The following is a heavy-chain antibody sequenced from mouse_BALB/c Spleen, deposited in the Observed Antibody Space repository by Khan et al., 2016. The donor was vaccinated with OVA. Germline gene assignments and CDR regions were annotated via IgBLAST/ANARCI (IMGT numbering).Heavy chain of an antibody. Sequence: QVQLKESGPGLVAPSQSLSITCPISGFSLTSYGVHWVRQPPGKGLEWLVVIWSDGSTTYNSAPKSRLTFSKDNSKNQVFLKMNSLQTDDTAVYFCARQPYYHYNIMDYWGQGTSVTVSS. J-gene: IGHJ4*01. CDR2: IWSDGST. CDR1: GFSLTSYG. D-gene: IGHD2-10*01. V-gene: IGHV2-6-1*01. CDR3: ARQPYYHYNIMDY.